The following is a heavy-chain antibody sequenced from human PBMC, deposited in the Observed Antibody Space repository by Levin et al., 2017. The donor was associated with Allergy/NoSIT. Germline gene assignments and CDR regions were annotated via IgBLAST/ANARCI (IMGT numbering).Heavy chain of an antibody. CDR3: ARQACSSTSCPDDC. J-gene: IGHJ4*02. CDR2: IYPGDSDT. Sequence: ASVKVSCKGSGYSFTSYWIGWVRQMPGKGLEWMGIIYPGDSDTRYSPSFQGQVTISADKSISTAYLQWSSLKASDTAMYYCARQACSSTSCPDDCWGQGTLVTVSS. V-gene: IGHV5-51*01. D-gene: IGHD2-2*01. CDR1: GYSFTSYW.